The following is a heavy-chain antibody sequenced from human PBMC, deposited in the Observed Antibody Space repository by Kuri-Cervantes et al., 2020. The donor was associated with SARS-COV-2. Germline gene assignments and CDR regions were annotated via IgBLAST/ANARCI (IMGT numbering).Heavy chain of an antibody. J-gene: IGHJ5*02. V-gene: IGHV3-74*01. CDR2: INSDGSST. CDR3: ARGGRGVVVPAAKTNWFDP. D-gene: IGHD2-2*01. CDR1: GFTFSSYW. Sequence: GGSLRLSCAASGFTFSSYWMHWVRQAPGKGLVWVSRINSDGSSTSYADSARGRFTISRDSAKNTLYLQMNSLRAEDTAVYYCARGGRGVVVPAAKTNWFDPWGQGTLVTVSS.